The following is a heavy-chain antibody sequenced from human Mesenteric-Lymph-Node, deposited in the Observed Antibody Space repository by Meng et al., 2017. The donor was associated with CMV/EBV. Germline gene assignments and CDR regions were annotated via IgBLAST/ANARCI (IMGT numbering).Heavy chain of an antibody. CDR3: ARDGRFRGIVVVPAAPDV. CDR1: GFTFSSYE. CDR2: ISSSGSTI. Sequence: GESLKISCAASGFTFSSYEMNWVRQAPGKGLEWVSYISSSGSTIYYADSVKGRFTISRDNAKNSLYLQMNSLRAEDTAVYYCARDGRFRGIVVVPAAPDVWGQGTTVPFSS. J-gene: IGHJ6*02. V-gene: IGHV3-48*03. D-gene: IGHD2-2*01.